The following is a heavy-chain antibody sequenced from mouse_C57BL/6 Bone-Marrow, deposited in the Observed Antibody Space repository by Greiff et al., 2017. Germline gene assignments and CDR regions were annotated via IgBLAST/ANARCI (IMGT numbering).Heavy chain of an antibody. CDR1: GYAFSSYW. J-gene: IGHJ4*01. Sequence: VQLQQSGASVKISCKASGYAFSSYWMNWVKQRPGKGLEWIGQIYPGDGDTNYNGKFKGKATLTADKSSSTAYMQLSSLTSEDSAVYFCEVNAMDYWGQGTSGTVSS. CDR3: EVNAMDY. D-gene: IGHD2-1*01. V-gene: IGHV1-80*01. CDR2: IYPGDGDT.